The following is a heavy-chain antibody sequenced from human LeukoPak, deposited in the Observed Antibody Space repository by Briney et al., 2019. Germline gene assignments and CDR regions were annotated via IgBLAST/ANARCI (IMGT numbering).Heavy chain of an antibody. CDR2: INHSGST. CDR3: ARGPYYDFWSGYYTPTRYYYYMDV. J-gene: IGHJ6*03. D-gene: IGHD3-3*01. Sequence: PSETLSLTCAAYGGSFSGYYWSWIRQPPGKGLEWIGEINHSGSTNYNPSLKSRVTISVDTSKNQFSLKLSSVTAADTAVYYYARGPYYDFWSGYYTPTRYYYYMDVWGKGTTVTVSS. CDR1: GGSFSGYY. V-gene: IGHV4-34*01.